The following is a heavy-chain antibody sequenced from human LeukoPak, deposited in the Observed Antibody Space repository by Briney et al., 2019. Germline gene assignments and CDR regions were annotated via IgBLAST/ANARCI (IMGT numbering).Heavy chain of an antibody. D-gene: IGHD3-22*01. CDR1: GFTVSSNY. V-gene: IGHV3-11*01. J-gene: IGHJ4*02. Sequence: GGSLRLSCAASGFTVSSNYMSWVRQAPGKGLEWVSYISSSGSTIYYADSVKGRFTISRDNAKNSLYLQMNSLRAEDTAVYYCAREKRTYYYDSSGYYYEDDYWGQGTLVTVSS. CDR3: AREKRTYYYDSSGYYYEDDY. CDR2: ISSSGSTI.